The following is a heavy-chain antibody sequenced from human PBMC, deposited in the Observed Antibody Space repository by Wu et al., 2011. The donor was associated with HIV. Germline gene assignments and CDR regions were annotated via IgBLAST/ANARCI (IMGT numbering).Heavy chain of an antibody. J-gene: IGHJ5*02. Sequence: QVQLVQSGAEVKKPGSSVKVSCKASGGTFSSYAISWVRQAPGQGLEWMGRIIPMFGSANYPQVFQGRVSMTADELTTTVYMKLSNLRSEDTGVYYCATISGDENTGFFGGHPDSWGVGTLVTVSS. D-gene: IGHD3-10*01. V-gene: IGHV1-69*15. CDR1: GGTFSSYA. CDR2: IIPMFGSA. CDR3: ATISGDENTGFFGGHPDS.